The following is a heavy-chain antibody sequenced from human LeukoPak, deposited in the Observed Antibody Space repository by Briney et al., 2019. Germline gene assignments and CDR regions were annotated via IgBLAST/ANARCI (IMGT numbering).Heavy chain of an antibody. CDR2: INPNSGGT. CDR3: AASTVTTFFWYFDL. Sequence: ASVKVSCKASGYTFTGYYMHWVRQAPGQGLEWMGWINPNSGGTNYAQKFQGRVTMTRATSISTAYMELSRLRSDDTAVYYCAASTVTTFFWYFDLWGRGTLVTVSS. CDR1: GYTFTGYY. J-gene: IGHJ2*01. V-gene: IGHV1-2*02. D-gene: IGHD4-17*01.